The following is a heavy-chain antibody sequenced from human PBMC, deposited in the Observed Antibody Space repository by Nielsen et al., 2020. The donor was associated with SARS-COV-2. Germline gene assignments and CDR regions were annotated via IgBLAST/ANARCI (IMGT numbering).Heavy chain of an antibody. D-gene: IGHD6-19*01. Sequence: GESLKISCAASGFIFSNYWMHWVRQAPGKGLEWVSRINDDGSRTNYADSVKGRFTISRDNAKNTLYLQMNSLRAEDTAVYYCARESVTGTDAFDIWGQGTVVTVS. CDR2: INDDGSRT. J-gene: IGHJ3*02. V-gene: IGHV3-74*01. CDR3: ARESVTGTDAFDI. CDR1: GFIFSNYW.